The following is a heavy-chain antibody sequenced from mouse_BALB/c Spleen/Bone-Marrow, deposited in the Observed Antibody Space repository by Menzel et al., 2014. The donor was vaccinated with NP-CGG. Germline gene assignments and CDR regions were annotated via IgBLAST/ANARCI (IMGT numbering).Heavy chain of an antibody. CDR1: GYTFTSYD. Sequence: VKLMESGPELVKPGALVKISCKASGYTFTSYDINWVKQRPGQGLEWIGWIYPGDGSTKYNEKFKGKATLTADKSSSTAYMQLSSLTPENSAVYFCARSGDSSGYGFAYWGQGTLVTVSA. V-gene: IGHV1S56*01. CDR3: ARSGDSSGYGFAY. J-gene: IGHJ3*01. D-gene: IGHD3-2*01. CDR2: IYPGDGST.